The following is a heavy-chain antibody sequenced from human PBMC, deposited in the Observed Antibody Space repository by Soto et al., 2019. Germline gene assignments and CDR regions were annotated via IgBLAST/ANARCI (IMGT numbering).Heavy chain of an antibody. Sequence: GGSLRLSCAASGFTFSSYAMHWVRQAPGKGLEWVAVISYDGSNKYYADSVKGRFTISRDNSKNTLYLQMNSLRAEDTAVYYCARGSSTSTPYYYYGMDVWGQGTTVTVSS. D-gene: IGHD2-2*01. CDR1: GFTFSSYA. CDR2: ISYDGSNK. J-gene: IGHJ6*02. V-gene: IGHV3-30-3*01. CDR3: ARGSSTSTPYYYYGMDV.